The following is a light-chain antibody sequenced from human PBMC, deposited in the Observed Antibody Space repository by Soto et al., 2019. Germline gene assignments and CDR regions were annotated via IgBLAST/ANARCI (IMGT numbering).Light chain of an antibody. J-gene: IGKJ5*01. Sequence: DIQMTQSLSSLSASVGDRVTITCRASQSISSYLNWYQQKPGEAPKLLISIASILQSGVPSRFSGSGSGTDFVLTISSLQPEDSATYYCQQLDSMPITFGQGTRLETK. CDR3: QQLDSMPIT. CDR2: IAS. V-gene: IGKV1-39*01. CDR1: QSISSY.